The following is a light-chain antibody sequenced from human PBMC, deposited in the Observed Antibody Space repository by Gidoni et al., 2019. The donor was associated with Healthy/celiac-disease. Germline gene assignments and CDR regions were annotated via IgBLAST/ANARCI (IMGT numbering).Light chain of an antibody. J-gene: IGKJ1*01. V-gene: IGKV2-29*02. CDR2: EVY. CDR1: QSLLHSDGKTY. CDR3: KRGIHLPLT. Sequence: TRLSLSVTPGIPASIPCKFSQSLLHSDGKTYLYWYLQKPGQSPQLLIYEVYSRFSGVPDRFSGSGSGTDFRVKKRRVKAEEVGVYYCKRGIHLPLTFGQGTKVDIK.